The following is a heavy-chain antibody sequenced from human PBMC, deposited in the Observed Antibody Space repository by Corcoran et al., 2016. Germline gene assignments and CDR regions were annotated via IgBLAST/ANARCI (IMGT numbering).Heavy chain of an antibody. D-gene: IGHD3-9*01. V-gene: IGHV4-34*11. J-gene: IGHJ6*02. Sequence: QVQLQQWGAGLLKPSETLSLTCAVYGGSFSGYYWSWIRQPPGKGLEWIGYIYYSGSTNYNPSLKSRVTISVDTSKNQFSLKLSSVTAADTAVYYCARGGYYDILTGFGMDVWGQGTTVTVSS. CDR2: IYYSGST. CDR3: ARGGYYDILTGFGMDV. CDR1: GGSFSGYY.